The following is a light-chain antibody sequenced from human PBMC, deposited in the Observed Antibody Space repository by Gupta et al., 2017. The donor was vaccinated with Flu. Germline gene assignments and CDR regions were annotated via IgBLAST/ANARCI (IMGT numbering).Light chain of an antibody. V-gene: IGLV3-1*01. Sequence: SGDKVVDKYVSGFRQKPGQSPQLVISQDTRRPSGIPERFSGSNSGNTATLTIRETQALDEADYYCQAWVTNIAWVFGGGTKLTVL. CDR1: KVVDKY. CDR3: QAWVTNIAWV. CDR2: QDT. J-gene: IGLJ3*02.